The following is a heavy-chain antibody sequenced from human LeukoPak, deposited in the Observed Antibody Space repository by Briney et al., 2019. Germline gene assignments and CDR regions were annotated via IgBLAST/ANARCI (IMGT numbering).Heavy chain of an antibody. Sequence: SETLSLTCTVSGASISSYYWSWIRQPAGKGLEWIGRIYSSGSTNYNPSLKSRVTMSVDTSKNQFSLKLSSVTAADTAVYFCARANSGYDPFDYWGQGTPVTVSS. J-gene: IGHJ4*02. V-gene: IGHV4-4*07. CDR2: IYSSGST. D-gene: IGHD5-12*01. CDR1: GASISSYY. CDR3: ARANSGYDPFDY.